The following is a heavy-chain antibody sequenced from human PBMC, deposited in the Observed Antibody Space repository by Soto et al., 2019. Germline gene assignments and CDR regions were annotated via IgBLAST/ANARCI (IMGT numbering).Heavy chain of an antibody. V-gene: IGHV3-23*01. CDR2: ISGSGRTT. J-gene: IGHJ4*02. CDR1: GFTFSNFA. CDR3: AKGRPGVAAAPDY. Sequence: GGSLRLSCAASGFTFSNFAMSWVRQAPGKGLEWVSTISGSGRTTFRTDSVTGRFSISRDNSRNTLFLQMNSLRAEDTAVYYCAKGRPGVAAAPDYWGQGTLVTVSS. D-gene: IGHD2-21*01.